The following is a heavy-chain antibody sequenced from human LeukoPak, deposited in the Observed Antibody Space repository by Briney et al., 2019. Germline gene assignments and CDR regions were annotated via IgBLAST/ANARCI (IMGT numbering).Heavy chain of an antibody. Sequence: PGGSLRLSCAASGFTFSSYGMHWVRQAPGKGLEWVVVIWYDGSNKYYADSVKGRFTISRDNAKNSLYLQMNSLRAEDTAVYYCARARVPVDYWGQGTLVTVSS. CDR3: ARARVPVDY. CDR2: IWYDGSNK. J-gene: IGHJ4*02. V-gene: IGHV3-33*01. CDR1: GFTFSSYG.